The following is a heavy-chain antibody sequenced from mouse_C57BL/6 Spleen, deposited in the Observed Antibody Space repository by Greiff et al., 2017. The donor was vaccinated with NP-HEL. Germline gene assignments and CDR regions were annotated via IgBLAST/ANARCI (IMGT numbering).Heavy chain of an antibody. CDR3: AMTNHAMDY. V-gene: IGHV1-47*01. D-gene: IGHD6-1*01. J-gene: IGHJ4*01. CDR2: FHPYNDYN. CDR1: GYTFTTYP. Sequence: QVQLQQSGAELVKPGASVKMSCKASGYTFTTYPIEWMKQNHGKSLAWIGTFHPYNDYNQYNEKFKGKATLTVDKSSSKVYLELSRLTSDDSAVYYCAMTNHAMDYWGQGTSVTVSS.